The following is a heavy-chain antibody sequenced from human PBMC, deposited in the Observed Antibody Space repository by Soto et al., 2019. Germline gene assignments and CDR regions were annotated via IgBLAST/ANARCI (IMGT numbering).Heavy chain of an antibody. J-gene: IGHJ6*02. Sequence: ASVKVSCKASGYTFTSYYMHWVRQAPGQGLEWMGIINPSGGSTSYAQKFQGRVTMTRGTSTSTVYMELSSLRSEDTAVYYCARGLRSPGWGYYYYGMDVWGQGTTVTVSS. CDR2: INPSGGST. CDR1: GYTFTSYY. CDR3: ARGLRSPGWGYYYYGMDV. D-gene: IGHD3-3*01. V-gene: IGHV1-46*01.